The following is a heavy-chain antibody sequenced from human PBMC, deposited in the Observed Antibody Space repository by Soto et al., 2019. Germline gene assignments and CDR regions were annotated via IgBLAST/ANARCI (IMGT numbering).Heavy chain of an antibody. Sequence: QVQLVESGGGVVQPGRSLRLSCAPSGFTFSNYAMHWVRQAPGKGLEWVAVISYDGSNKYYADSVKGRFTVSRDNSKNTLYLQMISLRAEDTAVYYCARDKRDLRFLEWSYCFDYWGQGNLVTLS. D-gene: IGHD3-3*01. J-gene: IGHJ4*02. CDR3: ARDKRDLRFLEWSYCFDY. CDR1: GFTFSNYA. CDR2: ISYDGSNK. V-gene: IGHV3-30-3*01.